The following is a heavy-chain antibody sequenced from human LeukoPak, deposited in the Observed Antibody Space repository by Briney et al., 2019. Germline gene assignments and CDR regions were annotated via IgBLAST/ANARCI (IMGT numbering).Heavy chain of an antibody. J-gene: IGHJ6*03. CDR3: ARDSRYAQSAYYYMDV. V-gene: IGHV1-69*13. CDR2: IVPIFGTA. Sequence: GASVKVSCKASGGTFSSYAISWVRQAPGQGLEWMGGIVPIFGTANYAQKFQGRVTITADESTSTAYMELSSLRSEDTAVYYCARDSRYAQSAYYYMDVWGKGTTVTISS. CDR1: GGTFSSYA. D-gene: IGHD2-2*01.